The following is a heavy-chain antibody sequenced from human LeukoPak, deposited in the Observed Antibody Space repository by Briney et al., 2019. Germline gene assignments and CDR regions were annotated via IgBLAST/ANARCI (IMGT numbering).Heavy chain of an antibody. CDR3: ARVDSSGWYYAFDI. CDR2: ISYSGST. J-gene: IGHJ3*02. V-gene: IGHV4-59*08. D-gene: IGHD6-19*01. CDR1: GGSISSYY. Sequence: PSETLSLTCTVSGGSISSYYWSWIRQPPGKGLEWIGYISYSGSTNYNPSLKSRVTISVDTSKNQFSLKLSSVTAADTAVYYCARVDSSGWYYAFDIWGQGTMVTVSS.